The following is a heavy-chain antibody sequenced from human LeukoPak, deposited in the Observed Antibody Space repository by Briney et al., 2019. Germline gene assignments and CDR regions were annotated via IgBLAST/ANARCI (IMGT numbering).Heavy chain of an antibody. V-gene: IGHV4-59*01. CDR1: GGSISSYY. CDR3: ARANYGSGYGMDV. Sequence: PSETLSLTCTVSGGSISSYYWSWLRQPPGKGLEWIGYIYYSGSTNYNPSLKSRVTISVDTSKSQFSLKLSSVTAADTAVYYCARANYGSGYGMDVWGQGTTVTVSS. D-gene: IGHD3-10*01. J-gene: IGHJ6*02. CDR2: IYYSGST.